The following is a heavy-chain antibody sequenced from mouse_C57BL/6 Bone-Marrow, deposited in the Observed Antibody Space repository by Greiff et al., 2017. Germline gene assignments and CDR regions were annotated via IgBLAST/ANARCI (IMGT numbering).Heavy chain of an antibody. D-gene: IGHD2-4*01. Sequence: EVKVVESGGGLVKPGGSLKLSCAASGFTFSSYAMSWVRQTPEKRLEWVATISDGGSYTYYPDNVKGRFTISRDNAKNNLYLQMSHLKSEDTAMYYCAREGYDYDDYWGQGTTLTVSS. V-gene: IGHV5-4*01. J-gene: IGHJ2*01. CDR3: AREGYDYDDY. CDR2: ISDGGSYT. CDR1: GFTFSSYA.